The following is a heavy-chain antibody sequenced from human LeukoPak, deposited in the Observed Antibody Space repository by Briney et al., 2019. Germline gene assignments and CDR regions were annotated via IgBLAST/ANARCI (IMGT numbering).Heavy chain of an antibody. J-gene: IGHJ4*02. D-gene: IGHD1-26*01. CDR3: ARVRRAKRYSGSHESFDY. CDR2: INWNGGST. Sequence: GGSLRLSCAAPGFTFDDYGMSWVRQAPGKGLEWVSGINWNGGSTGYADSVKGRFTISRDNAKNSLYLQMNSLRAEDTALYYCARVRRAKRYSGSHESFDYWGQGTLVTVSS. V-gene: IGHV3-20*04. CDR1: GFTFDDYG.